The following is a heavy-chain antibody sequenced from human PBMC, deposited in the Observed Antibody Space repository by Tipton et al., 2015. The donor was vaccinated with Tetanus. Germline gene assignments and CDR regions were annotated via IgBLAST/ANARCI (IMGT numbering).Heavy chain of an antibody. Sequence: LGLSCTVSGGSIRGGTFYWGWIRQPPGKGLEWIGSIYESGDTYYIPSLKSRVTISVDTSKNQFSLNLNSMAAADTGVYYCARHQSGYFTPFDYWGQGNLVTVSS. D-gene: IGHD3-3*01. CDR1: GGSIRGGTFY. CDR2: IYESGDT. J-gene: IGHJ4*02. CDR3: ARHQSGYFTPFDY. V-gene: IGHV4-39*01.